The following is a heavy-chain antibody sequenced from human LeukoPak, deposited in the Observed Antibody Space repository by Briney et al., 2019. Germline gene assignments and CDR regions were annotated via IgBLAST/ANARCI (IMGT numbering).Heavy chain of an antibody. Sequence: PGGSLRLSCAASGFTFSSYTMNWVRRAPGKGLEWVSSISSSSYIYYADSVKGRFTISRDNAKNSLYLQMNSPRAEDTAVYYCARDREGDYIWGSYRPDWFDPWGQGTLVTVSS. CDR2: ISSSSYI. V-gene: IGHV3-21*01. CDR3: ARDREGDYIWGSYRPDWFDP. CDR1: GFTFSSYT. J-gene: IGHJ5*02. D-gene: IGHD3-16*02.